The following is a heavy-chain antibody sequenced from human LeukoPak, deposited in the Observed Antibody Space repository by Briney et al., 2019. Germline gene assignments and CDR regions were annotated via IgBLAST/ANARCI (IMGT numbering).Heavy chain of an antibody. D-gene: IGHD5-12*01. V-gene: IGHV3-23*01. CDR3: ARSRYSGNFVFDY. CDR2: ISNNGGYT. CDR1: GFTFSSSA. Sequence: GGSLRLSCAASGFTFSSSAMSWVRQASGKGLEWVSAISNNGGYTYYADSVQGRFAISRDNSKSTLCLQMNSLRAEDTAVYYCARSRYSGNFVFDYWGQGTLVTVSS. J-gene: IGHJ4*02.